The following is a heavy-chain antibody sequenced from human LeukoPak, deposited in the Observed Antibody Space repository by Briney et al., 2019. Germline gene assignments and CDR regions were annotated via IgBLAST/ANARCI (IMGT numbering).Heavy chain of an antibody. CDR3: ARHSSRTYGPDY. J-gene: IGHJ4*02. V-gene: IGHV4-59*08. CDR2: IYYSGST. D-gene: IGHD3-10*01. CDR1: GGSINTYY. Sequence: PWETLSLTCTVSGGSINTYYWRWIRQPPGKGLEWIGYIYYSGSTDYNPSLKSRVTISVDTSKVQFSLKLNSVTAADTAVYYCARHSSRTYGPDYWGQGTLVTVSS.